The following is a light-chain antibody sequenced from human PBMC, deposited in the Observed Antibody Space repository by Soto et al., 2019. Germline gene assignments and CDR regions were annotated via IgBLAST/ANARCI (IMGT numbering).Light chain of an antibody. J-gene: IGKJ1*01. CDR2: ATS. Sequence: EILLTQSPGTRSLSPGETATLSCRASESVSRNYIAWYXQKPGQAXRLLIFATSNTATGIPDRFGGSGSETEFTLTISGLEPEDSAVYYCQYCGTSRTFGQGTKV. CDR1: ESVSRNY. CDR3: QYCGTSRT. V-gene: IGKV3-20*01.